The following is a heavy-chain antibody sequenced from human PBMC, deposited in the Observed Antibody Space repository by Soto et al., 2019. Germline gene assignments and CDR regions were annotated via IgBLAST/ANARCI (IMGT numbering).Heavy chain of an antibody. CDR1: GFTFSSYA. D-gene: IGHD3-10*01. Sequence: GGSLRLSCAASGFTFSSYAMSWVRQAPGKGLEWVSAISGSGGSTYYADSVKGRFTISRDNSKNTLYLQMNSLRAEDTAVYYCATKGGRWFGELFEPYYYYGMDVWGQGTTVTVSS. CDR2: ISGSGGST. J-gene: IGHJ6*02. CDR3: ATKGGRWFGELFEPYYYYGMDV. V-gene: IGHV3-23*01.